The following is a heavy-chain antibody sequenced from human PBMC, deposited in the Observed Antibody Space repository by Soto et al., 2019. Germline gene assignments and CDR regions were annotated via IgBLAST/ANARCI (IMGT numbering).Heavy chain of an antibody. CDR3: XXXXXXXXXXXX. Sequence: TLYLTCTVSGDSISSINNYWSWIRQPPGEGLEWIGFISYSGTTSYSPSLKSRVAISLDTSKNQFSLSLNFVTAADTAVYXXXXXXXXXXXXXXXGXXXXVXVSS. J-gene: IGHJ4*01. CDR1: GDSISSINNY. V-gene: IGHV4-30-4*01. CDR2: ISYSGTT.